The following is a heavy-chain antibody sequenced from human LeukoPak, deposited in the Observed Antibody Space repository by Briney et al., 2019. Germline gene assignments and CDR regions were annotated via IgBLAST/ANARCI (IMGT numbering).Heavy chain of an antibody. CDR1: GFTFGQAW. CDR3: AADTPGDNYPFDY. J-gene: IGHJ4*02. CDR2: IKRKADGETR. V-gene: IGHV3-15*01. D-gene: IGHD5-24*01. Sequence: PGGSLRLSCAASGFTFGQAWMSWVRQAPGKGLEWVGRIKRKADGETRDYAAPVKGRFTISRDDSENTLYLQMTSLKTEDSAVYFCAADTPGDNYPFDYWGQGTLVTVSS.